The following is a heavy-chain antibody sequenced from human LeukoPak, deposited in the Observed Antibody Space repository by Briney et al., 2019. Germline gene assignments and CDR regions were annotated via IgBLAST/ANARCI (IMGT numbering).Heavy chain of an antibody. J-gene: IGHJ4*02. V-gene: IGHV3-23*01. CDR2: ITAGGGST. CDR3: AKGSAAARPYYFDS. D-gene: IGHD6-6*01. Sequence: GGSLRLSCTVSGFTYNNYAMSWVRQAPGQGLEWVSAITAGGGSTYHADSVKGRFTISRDNSKNTLDLQMTSLRAEDTAVYYCAKGSAAARPYYFDSWGQGTLVTVSS. CDR1: GFTYNNYA.